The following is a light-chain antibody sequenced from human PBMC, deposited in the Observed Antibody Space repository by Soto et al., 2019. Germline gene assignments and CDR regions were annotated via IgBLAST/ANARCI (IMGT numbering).Light chain of an antibody. V-gene: IGKV3-15*01. CDR3: QQYNNWRT. CDR2: GAA. Sequence: EIGMTQSPAALSVSPGERSTLFCRASQSVSSNLARYQQKPGQAPRLLIYGAATRATGIPARFSGSGSGTEFTLTISSLQSEDFAVYYCQQYNNWRTFGQGTKVDIK. CDR1: QSVSSN. J-gene: IGKJ1*01.